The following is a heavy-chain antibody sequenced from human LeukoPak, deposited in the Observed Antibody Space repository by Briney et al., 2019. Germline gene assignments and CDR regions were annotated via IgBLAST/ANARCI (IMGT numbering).Heavy chain of an antibody. CDR3: ARVSSSWPKTYFDY. CDR1: GFTFSIYW. D-gene: IGHD6-13*01. CDR2: IKQDGSEK. V-gene: IGHV3-7*01. J-gene: IGHJ4*02. Sequence: GGSLRLSCAASGFTFSIYWMSWVRQAPGKGLEWVANIKQDGSEKYYVDSVKGRFTISRDNAKNSLYLQMNSLRAEDTAVYYCARVSSSWPKTYFDYWGQGTLVTVSS.